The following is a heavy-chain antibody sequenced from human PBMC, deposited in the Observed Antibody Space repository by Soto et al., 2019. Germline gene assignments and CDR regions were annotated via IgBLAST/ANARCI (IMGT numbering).Heavy chain of an antibody. J-gene: IGHJ5*02. CDR3: APSVVVPAAT. Sequence: SETLSLTCSVSGGSISSSSYFWGWIRQPPGKGLEWIGSIYYSGSTYYNPSLKSRVTISADTSKNLLSLNLSSVTAADTAVYYCAPSVVVPAATWGQGTLVTVS. D-gene: IGHD2-2*01. V-gene: IGHV4-39*07. CDR2: IYYSGST. CDR1: GGSISSSSYF.